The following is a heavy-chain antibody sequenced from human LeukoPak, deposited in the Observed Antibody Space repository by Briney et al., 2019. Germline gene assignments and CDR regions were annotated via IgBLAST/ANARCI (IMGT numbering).Heavy chain of an antibody. CDR2: IRSNGATV. Sequence: PGGSLRLSCAASGFSFSSFAMTWVRQAPGKGLEWVSTIRSNGATVYNADSVKGRFTISRDNSKNTVYLQMNSLRVEDTAIYYCARGQEFDDGVFDSWGQGTLVTVSS. CDR1: GFSFSSFA. D-gene: IGHD1-1*01. J-gene: IGHJ4*02. V-gene: IGHV3-23*01. CDR3: ARGQEFDDGVFDS.